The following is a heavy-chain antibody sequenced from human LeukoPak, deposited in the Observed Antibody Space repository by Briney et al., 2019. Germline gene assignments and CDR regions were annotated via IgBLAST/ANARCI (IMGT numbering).Heavy chain of an antibody. CDR3: ARDSASTGYMNAFDI. CDR1: GGSVTSSGYY. CDR2: IYYSGST. D-gene: IGHD3-22*01. V-gene: IGHV4-61*08. Sequence: SETLSLTCTVSGGSVTSSGYYWSWVRQPPGKGLEYIGYIYYSGSTNYNPSLKSRVTISVDTSKNQFSLKLRSVTAADTAVYYCARDSASTGYMNAFDIWGQGTMVTVSS. J-gene: IGHJ3*02.